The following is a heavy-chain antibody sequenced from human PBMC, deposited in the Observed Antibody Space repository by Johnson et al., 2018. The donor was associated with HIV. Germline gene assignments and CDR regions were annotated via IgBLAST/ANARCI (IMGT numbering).Heavy chain of an antibody. Sequence: QVQLMESGGGLVKPGGSLRLSCVVSGFTFRDYYMSWIRQAPGKGLEWVSYISSSGTTIYYADSVKGRFTISRDNVKNSLYLQMNSLRAEDTAVYYCARFPSGTPSSIWGQGTKVTVS. CDR2: ISSSGTTI. CDR1: GFTFRDYY. J-gene: IGHJ3*02. D-gene: IGHD1-1*01. V-gene: IGHV3-11*04. CDR3: ARFPSGTPSSI.